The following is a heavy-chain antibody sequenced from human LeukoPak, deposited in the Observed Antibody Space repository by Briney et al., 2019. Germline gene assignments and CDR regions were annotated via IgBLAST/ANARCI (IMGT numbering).Heavy chain of an antibody. D-gene: IGHD4-17*01. Sequence: PSETLSLTCTVSGGSISSYYWSWIRQPAGKGLEWIGRIYTSGSTNYNPSLKSRVTMSVDTFKNQFSLKLSSVTAADTAVHYCARDGDYGDYDYWGQGTLVTVSS. V-gene: IGHV4-4*07. CDR3: ARDGDYGDYDY. CDR1: GGSISSYY. CDR2: IYTSGST. J-gene: IGHJ4*02.